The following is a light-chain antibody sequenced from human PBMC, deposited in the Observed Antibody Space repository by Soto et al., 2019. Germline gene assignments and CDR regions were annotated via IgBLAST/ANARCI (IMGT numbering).Light chain of an antibody. CDR3: SSYTTSPLSYV. CDR1: SSDVGGYNY. CDR2: DVS. J-gene: IGLJ1*01. Sequence: QSALTQPASVSGSPGQSITISCTGTSSDVGGYNYVSWYQQHPGKVPRLMIYDVSNRPSGVSNRFSGSKSGNTASLTISGLQAEDEADYYCSSYTTSPLSYVFGTGTKVTAL. V-gene: IGLV2-14*01.